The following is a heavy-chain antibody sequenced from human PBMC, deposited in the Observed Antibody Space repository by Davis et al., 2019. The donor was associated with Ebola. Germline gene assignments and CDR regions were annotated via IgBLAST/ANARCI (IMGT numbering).Heavy chain of an antibody. CDR3: TRHKAVGATTGYDY. D-gene: IGHD1-26*01. CDR1: GFTFNTYG. CDR2: IRSKANSYAT. V-gene: IGHV3-73*01. J-gene: IGHJ4*02. Sequence: GGSLRLSCAASGFTFNTYGMHWVRQASGKGLEWVGRIRSKANSYATAYAASVKGRFTISRDDSKNTAYLQMNSLKTEDTAVYYCTRHKAVGATTGYDYWGQGTLVTVSS.